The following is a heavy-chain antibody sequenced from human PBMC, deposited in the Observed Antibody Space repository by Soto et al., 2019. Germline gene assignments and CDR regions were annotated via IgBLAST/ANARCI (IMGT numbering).Heavy chain of an antibody. V-gene: IGHV1-18*01. CDR2: ISAYNGNT. CDR3: ARGTQQRYCSSTSGAEIIDDAFHI. J-gene: IGHJ3*02. D-gene: IGHD2-2*01. Sequence: GASVKVSCNASGYTFTSYGISWVRQAPGQGLEWMGWISAYNGNTNYAQKLQGRVTMTTDTSTSTAYMELRSLRSDDTAVYYCARGTQQRYCSSTSGAEIIDDAFHIWGQGTMVTVSS. CDR1: GYTFTSYG.